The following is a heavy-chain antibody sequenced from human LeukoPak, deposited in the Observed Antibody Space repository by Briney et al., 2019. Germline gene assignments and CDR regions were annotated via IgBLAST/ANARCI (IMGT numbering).Heavy chain of an antibody. CDR1: GYTFTSYA. CDR2: INAGNGNT. CDR3: ARDEPIVGATKGFDY. Sequence: GASVKVSCKASGYTFTSYAMHWVRQAPGQRLEWMGWINAGNGNTKYSQKFQGRVTITRDTSASTAYMELSSLRSEDTAVYYCARDEPIVGATKGFDYWGQGTLVTVSS. V-gene: IGHV1-3*01. D-gene: IGHD1-26*01. J-gene: IGHJ4*02.